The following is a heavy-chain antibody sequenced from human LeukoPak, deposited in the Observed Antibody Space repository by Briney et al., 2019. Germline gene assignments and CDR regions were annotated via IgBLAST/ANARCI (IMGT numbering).Heavy chain of an antibody. CDR1: GDSVISGDYR. J-gene: IGHJ6*02. D-gene: IGHD2-2*01. V-gene: IGHV4-30-2*01. CDR2: INHSGST. CDR3: ARGPPAKPGTGYYYGMDV. Sequence: PSQTLSLTCTVSGDSVISGDYRWTWIRQPPGKGLEWIGEINHSGSTNYNPSLKSRVTISVDMSKNQFSLKLSSVTAADTAVYYCARGPPAKPGTGYYYGMDVWGQGTTVTVSS.